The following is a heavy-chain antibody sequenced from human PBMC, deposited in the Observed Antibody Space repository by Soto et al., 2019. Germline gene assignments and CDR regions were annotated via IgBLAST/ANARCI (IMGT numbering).Heavy chain of an antibody. CDR1: GFTFSSYA. J-gene: IGHJ6*02. V-gene: IGHV3-30-3*01. Sequence: GGSLRLSCAASGFTFSSYAMHWVRQAPGKGLEWVAVISYDGSNKYYADSVKGRFTISRDNSKNTLYLQMNSLRAEDTAVYYCARTQNDYDILTGYYYYYYGMDAWGQGTTVTVSS. D-gene: IGHD3-9*01. CDR3: ARTQNDYDILTGYYYYYYGMDA. CDR2: ISYDGSNK.